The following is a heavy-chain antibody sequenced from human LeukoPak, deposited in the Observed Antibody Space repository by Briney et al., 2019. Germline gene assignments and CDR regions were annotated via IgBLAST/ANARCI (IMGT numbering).Heavy chain of an antibody. CDR2: IIPIFGTA. CDR3: ARDRKGYCSGGSCPTWFDP. V-gene: IGHV1-69*01. Sequence: GSSVTVSCKASGGTFSSYAISWVRQAPGQGLEWMGGIIPIFGTANYAQKFQGRVTITADESTSTAYMELSSLRSEDTAVYYCARDRKGYCSGGSCPTWFDPWGQGTLVTVSS. J-gene: IGHJ5*02. D-gene: IGHD2-15*01. CDR1: GGTFSSYA.